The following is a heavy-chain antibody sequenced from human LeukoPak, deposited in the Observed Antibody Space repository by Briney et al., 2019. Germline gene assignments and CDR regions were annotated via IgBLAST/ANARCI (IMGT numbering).Heavy chain of an antibody. D-gene: IGHD3-22*01. V-gene: IGHV3-48*01. J-gene: IGHJ6*02. CDR3: GRDLGRSGYYQAGSPYYYYGMDV. CDR1: GFTFSSYS. Sequence: GGSLRLSCAASGFTFSSYSMNWVRQAPGKGLEWVSYISSSSSTIYYADSVKGRFTISRDNAKNSLYLQMNSLRTEDTAVYYCGRDLGRSGYYQAGSPYYYYGMDVWGQGTTVTVSS. CDR2: ISSSSSTI.